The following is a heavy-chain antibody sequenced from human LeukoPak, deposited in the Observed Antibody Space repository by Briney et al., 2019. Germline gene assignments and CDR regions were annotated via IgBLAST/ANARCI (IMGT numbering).Heavy chain of an antibody. V-gene: IGHV3-64*01. Sequence: GGSLRLSCAASGFTFSSYAMHWVRQAPGKGLEYVSAISSNGGSTYYANSVKGRFTISRDNSKNTLYLQMGSLRAEDMAVYYCARALTRNGANHLWGRGTLVTVSS. CDR1: GFTFSSYA. J-gene: IGHJ2*01. D-gene: IGHD4/OR15-4a*01. CDR2: ISSNGGST. CDR3: ARALTRNGANHL.